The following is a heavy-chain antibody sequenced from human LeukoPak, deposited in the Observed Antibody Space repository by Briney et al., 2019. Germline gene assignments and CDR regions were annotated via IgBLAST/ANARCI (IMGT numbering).Heavy chain of an antibody. Sequence: SVKVSCKASGGTFNSYAISWVRQAPGQGLEWMGGILPIFGTANYAQKFQGRVTITADESTSTAYMELSSLRSEDTAVYYCAREAGCSRGSCYSDYYGMDVWGKGTTVTVSS. CDR1: GGTFNSYA. D-gene: IGHD2-15*01. CDR2: ILPIFGTA. CDR3: AREAGCSRGSCYSDYYGMDV. V-gene: IGHV1-69*13. J-gene: IGHJ6*04.